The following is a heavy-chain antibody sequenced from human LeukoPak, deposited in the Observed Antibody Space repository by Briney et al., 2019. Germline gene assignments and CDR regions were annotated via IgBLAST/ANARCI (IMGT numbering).Heavy chain of an antibody. CDR3: AKDRYRIAAAGTFDY. V-gene: IGHV3-23*01. D-gene: IGHD6-13*01. J-gene: IGHJ4*02. CDR1: GFTFSSYA. Sequence: PGGSLRLSCAASGFTFSSYAMSWVRQAPGKGLEWVSAISGSGGSTYYADSVKGRFTISRDNSKNTLYLQMNSLRSEDTAVYYCAKDRYRIAAAGTFDYWSQGTLVTVSS. CDR2: ISGSGGST.